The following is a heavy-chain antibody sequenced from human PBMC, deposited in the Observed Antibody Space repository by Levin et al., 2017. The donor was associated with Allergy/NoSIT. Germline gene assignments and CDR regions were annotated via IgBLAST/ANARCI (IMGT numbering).Heavy chain of an antibody. CDR3: ARGQSSYTAMVKVAGSGFPY. D-gene: IGHD5-18*01. Sequence: SSETLSLTCAVYGGSFSGYYWSWIRQPPGKGLEWIGEINHSGSTNYNPSLKSRVTISVDTSKNQFSLKLSSVTAADTAVYYCARGQSSYTAMVKVAGSGFPYWGQGTLVTVSS. V-gene: IGHV4-34*01. CDR2: INHSGST. J-gene: IGHJ4*02. CDR1: GGSFSGYY.